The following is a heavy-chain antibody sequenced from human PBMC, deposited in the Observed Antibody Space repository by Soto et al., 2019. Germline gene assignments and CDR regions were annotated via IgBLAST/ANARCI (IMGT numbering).Heavy chain of an antibody. CDR1: GFALSSYW. D-gene: IGHD2-8*02. CDR3: ARVPVGAYGKFDP. V-gene: IGHV3-74*01. CDR2: INPDGSRI. J-gene: IGHJ5*02. Sequence: EVQLVESGVGLVQAGGSLRLSCAASGFALSSYWMHWVRRVPGKGLVWVSRINPDGSRIDYADSVRGRFTISRDNAKNTQFLQMNNLRAEDTALYHCARVPVGAYGKFDPWGQGTLVTVSS.